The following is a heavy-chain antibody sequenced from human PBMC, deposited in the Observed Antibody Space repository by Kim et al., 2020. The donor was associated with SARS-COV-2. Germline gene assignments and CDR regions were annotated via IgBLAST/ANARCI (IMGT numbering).Heavy chain of an antibody. J-gene: IGHJ4*02. CDR2: SRNKASGFLT. CDR3: AAYLSGHPH. CDR1: GFTFSDHY. D-gene: IGHD3-3*01. Sequence: GGSLRLSCAASGFTFSDHYMDWVRQAPGKGLDWVGRSRNKASGFLTEYAASVQGRFTISRDASDNSLFLHMNSLKIEDTAVYYCAAYLSGHPHWGQGTLVTVSS. V-gene: IGHV3-72*01.